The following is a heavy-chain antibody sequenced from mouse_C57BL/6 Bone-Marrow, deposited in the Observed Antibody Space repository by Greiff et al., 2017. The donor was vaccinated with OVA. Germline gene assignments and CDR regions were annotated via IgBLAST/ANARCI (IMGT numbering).Heavy chain of an antibody. Sequence: QVQLKESGPGLVAPSQSLSITCTVSGFSLTSYGVDWVRQSPGKGLEWLGVIWGVGSTNYNSALKTRLSISKDNSKTQVFLKMNSLQTDDTAMYYCARRANWDVFAYWGQGTLVTVSA. D-gene: IGHD4-1*01. CDR3: ARRANWDVFAY. J-gene: IGHJ3*01. CDR2: IWGVGST. V-gene: IGHV2-6*01. CDR1: GFSLTSYG.